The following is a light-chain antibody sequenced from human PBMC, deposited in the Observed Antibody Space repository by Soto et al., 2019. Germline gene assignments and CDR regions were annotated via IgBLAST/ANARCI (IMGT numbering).Light chain of an antibody. CDR1: QSVSSN. V-gene: IGKV3-20*01. J-gene: IGKJ1*01. Sequence: EIVMTQSPATLSVSPWERATLSCRASQSVSSNLAWYQQKPGQAPRVLIYAASTRATGIPDRFSGSGSGTDFTLTISRLEPEDFAVYYCQQYGSSPRTFGQGTKV. CDR2: AAS. CDR3: QQYGSSPRT.